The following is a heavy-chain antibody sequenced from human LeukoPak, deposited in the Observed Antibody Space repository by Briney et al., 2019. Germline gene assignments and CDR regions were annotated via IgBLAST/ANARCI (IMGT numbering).Heavy chain of an antibody. CDR3: ARELAVGGTWFDP. CDR1: GFTFSDYY. D-gene: IGHD6-19*01. Sequence: GGSLRLSCAASGFTFSDYYMSWIRQAPRKGLVWVSRIKSDGSTTNYADSVKGRFTIFRDNAKNTLYLQMNSLRAEDTAVYYCARELAVGGTWFDPWGQGTLVTVSS. CDR2: IKSDGSTT. V-gene: IGHV3-74*01. J-gene: IGHJ5*02.